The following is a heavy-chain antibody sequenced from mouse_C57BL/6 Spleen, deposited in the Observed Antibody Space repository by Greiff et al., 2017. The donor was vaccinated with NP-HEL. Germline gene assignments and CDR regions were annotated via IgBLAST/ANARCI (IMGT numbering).Heavy chain of an antibody. CDR1: GYTFTDYY. Sequence: QLQQSGPALVKPGASVKMSCKASGYTFTDYYMNWVKQSHGKSLEWIGVINPYNGGTSYNQKFKGKATSTVDKYSSTTYVELKSLTSADYAVYYCARRYDYDHYAMDYWGQGTSVTVSS. CDR2: INPYNGGT. V-gene: IGHV1-19*01. CDR3: ARRYDYDHYAMDY. D-gene: IGHD2-4*01. J-gene: IGHJ4*01.